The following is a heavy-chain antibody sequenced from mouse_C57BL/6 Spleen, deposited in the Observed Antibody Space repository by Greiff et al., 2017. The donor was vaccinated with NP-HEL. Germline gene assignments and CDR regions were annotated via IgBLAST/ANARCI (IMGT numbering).Heavy chain of an antibody. CDR3: ARWHYDGYYYYAMDY. CDR1: GYTFTSYW. V-gene: IGHV1-50*01. D-gene: IGHD2-3*01. J-gene: IGHJ4*01. CDR2: IDPSDSYT. Sequence: VQLQESGAELVKPGASVKLSCKASGYTFTSYWMQWVKQRPGQGLEWIGEIDPSDSYTNYNQKFKGKATLTVDTSSSTAYMQLSSLTSEDSAVYYCARWHYDGYYYYAMDYWGQGTSVTVSS.